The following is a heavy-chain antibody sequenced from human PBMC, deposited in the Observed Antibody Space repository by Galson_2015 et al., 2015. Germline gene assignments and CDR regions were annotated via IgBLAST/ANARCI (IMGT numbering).Heavy chain of an antibody. D-gene: IGHD5-12*01. Sequence: SETLSLTCTVSGVSISAYYWSWIRQPPGKGLEWIGYIHYSGSTNYNPSLKSRVTISVDTSMNQFSLRLSSVTAADTAVYFCARDAAQFPGYDRTLDYWGQGTLVTVSS. CDR3: ARDAAQFPGYDRTLDY. V-gene: IGHV4-59*13. CDR2: IHYSGST. J-gene: IGHJ4*02. CDR1: GVSISAYY.